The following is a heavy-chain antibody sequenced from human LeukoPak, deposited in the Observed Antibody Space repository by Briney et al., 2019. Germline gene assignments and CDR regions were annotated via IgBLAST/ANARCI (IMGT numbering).Heavy chain of an antibody. V-gene: IGHV3-48*03. CDR1: GFTFSSSE. D-gene: IGHD4-23*01. CDR2: ITSSSRTI. Sequence: PGGSLRLSCGASGFTFSSSEMNWARQAPGKGREWLSYITSSSRTIYYAHSVKGRFSISRDNAKNLLYLQMNNLRAEDTAVYYCARIPHPSPVGYWGQGTLVTVSS. J-gene: IGHJ4*02. CDR3: ARIPHPSPVGY.